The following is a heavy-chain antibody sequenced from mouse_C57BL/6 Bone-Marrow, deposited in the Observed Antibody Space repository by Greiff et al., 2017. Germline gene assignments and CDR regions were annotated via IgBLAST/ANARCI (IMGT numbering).Heavy chain of an antibody. D-gene: IGHD2-4*01. CDR3: ARGTMITTYFDY. CDR2: ISDGGSYT. CDR1: GFTFSSYA. Sequence: DVKLVESGGGLVKPGGSLKLSCAASGFTFSSYAMSWVRQTPEKRLEWVATISDGGSYTYYPDNVKGRFTISRDNAKNNLYLQMSHLKSEDTAMDYCARGTMITTYFDYWGQGTTLTVSS. V-gene: IGHV5-4*03. J-gene: IGHJ2*01.